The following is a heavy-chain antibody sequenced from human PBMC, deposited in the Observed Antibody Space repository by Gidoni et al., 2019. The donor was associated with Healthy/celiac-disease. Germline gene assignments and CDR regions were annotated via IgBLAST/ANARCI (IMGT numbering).Heavy chain of an antibody. CDR2: IYSGGST. V-gene: IGHV3-53*01. Sequence: EVQLVESGGGLIQPGGSLRLSCAASGFTVSSNYMSWVRQAPGKGLEWVSVIYSGGSTYYADSVKGRFTISRDNSKNTLYLQMNSLRAEDTAVYYCAREAQSSGWYGFFDYWGQGTLVTVSS. D-gene: IGHD6-19*01. J-gene: IGHJ4*02. CDR3: AREAQSSGWYGFFDY. CDR1: GFTVSSNY.